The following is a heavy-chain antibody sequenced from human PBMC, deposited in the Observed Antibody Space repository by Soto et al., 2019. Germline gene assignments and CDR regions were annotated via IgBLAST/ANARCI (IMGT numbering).Heavy chain of an antibody. J-gene: IGHJ4*02. CDR2: INAGNGNT. CDR3: ARGRITAAGPDFDY. V-gene: IGHV1-3*01. D-gene: IGHD6-13*01. Sequence: ASVKVSCKASSDTFTSYAMNSVRHAPGQRLEWMGWINAGNGNTKYSQKFQGRVTITRDTSASTAYMELSSLRSEDTAVYYCARGRITAAGPDFDYWGQGTLVTSPQ. CDR1: SDTFTSYA.